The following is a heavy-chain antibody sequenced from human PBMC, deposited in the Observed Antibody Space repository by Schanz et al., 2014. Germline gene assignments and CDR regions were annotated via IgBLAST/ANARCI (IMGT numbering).Heavy chain of an antibody. D-gene: IGHD1-26*01. Sequence: EVQLVESGGGLVQPGGSLRLSCAASGFTVSINYMSWVRQAPGKGLEWVSAISGSGGDTYYAESVKGRFAISRDNSKDTLYLQMNSLRTQDTAVYYCAGDWASGRYYSDYWGQGTLVTVSS. CDR2: SGSGGDT. CDR3: AGDWASGRYYSDY. CDR1: GFTVSINY. V-gene: IGHV3-66*02. J-gene: IGHJ4*02.